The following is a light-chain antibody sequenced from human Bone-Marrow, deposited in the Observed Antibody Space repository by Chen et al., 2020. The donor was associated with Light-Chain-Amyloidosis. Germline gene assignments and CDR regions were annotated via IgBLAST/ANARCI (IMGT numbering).Light chain of an antibody. Sequence: QSALTQPASVSGSPGKSITIACTGTSSDVGGDNHVSWYQQHPDKAPKLMIYEVTNRPSWVPDRFSGSKSDNTASLTISGLQTEDEADYFCSSYTSTNTLVFGSGTRVTVL. V-gene: IGLV2-14*01. CDR1: SSDVGGDNH. J-gene: IGLJ1*01. CDR2: EVT. CDR3: SSYTSTNTLV.